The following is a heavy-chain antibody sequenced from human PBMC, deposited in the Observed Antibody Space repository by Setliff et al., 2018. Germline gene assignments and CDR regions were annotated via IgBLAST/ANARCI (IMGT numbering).Heavy chain of an antibody. V-gene: IGHV3-7*03. CDR2: IKQDGSDK. J-gene: IGHJ3*01. Sequence: GGSLRLSRAASGFSFSSFWMNWVRQAPGKGLGWVANIKQDGSDKYYVDSVKGRFTVSRDNANKSLFLQMNSLRAEDTAVYYCARVANPGSNSCYRPLDVWGQGTMVTVSS. CDR3: ARVANPGSNSCYRPLDV. CDR1: GFSFSSFW. D-gene: IGHD3-16*02.